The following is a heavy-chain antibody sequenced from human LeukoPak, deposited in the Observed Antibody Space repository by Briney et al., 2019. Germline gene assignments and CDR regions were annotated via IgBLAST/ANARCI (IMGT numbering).Heavy chain of an antibody. J-gene: IGHJ3*02. CDR1: GYTFTGYY. Sequence: ASVKVSCNASGYTFTGYYMHWVRQAPGQGLEWMGRINPNSGGTNYAQKFQGRVTMTRDTSISTAYMELSRLRSDDTAVYYCARARYCSGGSRPYNAFDIWGQGTMVTVSS. CDR2: INPNSGGT. V-gene: IGHV1-2*06. D-gene: IGHD2-15*01. CDR3: ARARYCSGGSRPYNAFDI.